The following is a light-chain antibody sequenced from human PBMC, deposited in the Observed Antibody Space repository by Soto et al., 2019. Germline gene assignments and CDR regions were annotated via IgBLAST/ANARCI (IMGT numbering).Light chain of an antibody. CDR1: QSIRSW. CDR3: QQYSAYPYT. V-gene: IGKV1-5*01. J-gene: IGKJ2*01. Sequence: DIQMTQFPSTLSASVGDRVTITCRASQSIRSWLAWYQQKPGKAPKLLIYDGSSLQSGVPSGFSGSGSGTEFTLTISRLQPDDFATYYCQQYSAYPYTFGQGTKVETK. CDR2: DGS.